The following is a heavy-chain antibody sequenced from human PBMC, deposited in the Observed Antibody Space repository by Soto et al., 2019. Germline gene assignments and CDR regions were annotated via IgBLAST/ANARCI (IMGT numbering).Heavy chain of an antibody. D-gene: IGHD3-10*01. CDR3: ARDKIYYYGSGALYYFDY. J-gene: IGHJ4*02. CDR1: GYTFTSYY. Sequence: ASLKVSCKASGYTFTSYYMHCVRQAPGQGLEWMGIINPSGGSTSYAQKFQGRVTMTRDTSTSTVYMELSSLRSEDTAVYYCARDKIYYYGSGALYYFDYWGQGTLVTVSS. CDR2: INPSGGST. V-gene: IGHV1-46*01.